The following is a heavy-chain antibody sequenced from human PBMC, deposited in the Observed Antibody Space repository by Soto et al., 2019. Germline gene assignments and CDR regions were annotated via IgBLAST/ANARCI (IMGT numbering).Heavy chain of an antibody. J-gene: IGHJ6*02. CDR3: ARSGSIPYYSYGLDV. CDR2: ISGYNGDT. D-gene: IGHD2-2*02. Sequence: ASVKVSCKTSGYSFTSSGINWVRQAPGQGLEWMGWISGYNGDTNYLQKFQGRVTMTTDTSTSTAYMELRSLRSDDTAVYYCARSGSIPYYSYGLDVWGQGTTVTVSS. CDR1: GYSFTSSG. V-gene: IGHV1-18*01.